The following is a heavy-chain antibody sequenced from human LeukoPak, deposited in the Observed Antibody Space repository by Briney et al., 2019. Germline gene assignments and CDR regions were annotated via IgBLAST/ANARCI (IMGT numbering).Heavy chain of an antibody. CDR1: GYTLTSYG. J-gene: IGHJ4*02. CDR3: ARETYYYGSGSYNFDY. V-gene: IGHV1-18*04. Sequence: GASVKVSCKASGYTLTSYGISWVRQAPGQGLEWMGWMSAYNGNTNYAQKLQGRVTMTTDTSTSTAYMELRSLRSDDTAVYSCARETYYYGSGSYNFDYWGQGTLVTVSS. D-gene: IGHD3-10*01. CDR2: MSAYNGNT.